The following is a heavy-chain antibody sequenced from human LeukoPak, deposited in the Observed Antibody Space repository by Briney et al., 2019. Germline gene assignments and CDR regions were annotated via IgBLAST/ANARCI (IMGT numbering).Heavy chain of an antibody. Sequence: GGSLRLSCAASGFTFSSYSMNWVRQAPGKGLEWVSSISSSSSYIYYADSVKGRFTISRDNAKNSLYLQMTRLSAEDTAVYYCARDSPYSSPWYSSVDYWGQGTLVTVSS. V-gene: IGHV3-21*01. CDR3: ARDSPYSSPWYSSVDY. CDR1: GFTFSSYS. J-gene: IGHJ4*02. D-gene: IGHD6-13*01. CDR2: ISSSSSYI.